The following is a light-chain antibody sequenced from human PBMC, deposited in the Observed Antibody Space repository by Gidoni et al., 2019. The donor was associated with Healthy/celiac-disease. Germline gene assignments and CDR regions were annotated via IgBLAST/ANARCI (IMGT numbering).Light chain of an antibody. CDR2: GAS. J-gene: IGKJ1*01. Sequence: IVLTQSPGTLSLSPGARATLSCRASQSVSSSYLAWYQQKPGQAPRRLIYGASSRATGIPDRFSGSGSGTDFTLTISRLEPEDFAVYYCQQYGSSLRTFGQGTKVEIK. V-gene: IGKV3-20*01. CDR1: QSVSSSY. CDR3: QQYGSSLRT.